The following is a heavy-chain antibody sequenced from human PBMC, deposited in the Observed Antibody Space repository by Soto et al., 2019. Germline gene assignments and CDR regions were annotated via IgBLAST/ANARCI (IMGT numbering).Heavy chain of an antibody. CDR1: GGTFSSYA. J-gene: IGHJ5*02. CDR2: IIPIFGTA. Sequence: GASVKVSCKASGGTFSSYAISWVRQAPGQGLEWMGGIIPIFGTANYAQKFQGRVTITADESTSTAYMELSSLRSEDTAVYYCARLKLNVDYYDSSGYYWFDPWGQGTLVTVSS. CDR3: ARLKLNVDYYDSSGYYWFDP. V-gene: IGHV1-69*13. D-gene: IGHD3-22*01.